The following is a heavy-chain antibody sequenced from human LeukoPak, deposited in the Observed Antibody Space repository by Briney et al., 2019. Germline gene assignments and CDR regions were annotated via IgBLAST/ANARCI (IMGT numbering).Heavy chain of an antibody. Sequence: SETLSLTCTVSGGSISSSSYYWGWIRQPPGKGLEWIGSIYYSGSTYYNPSLKSRVTISVDTSKNQFSLKLSSVTAADTAVYYCARQVEDSSSWYAYCGMDVWGQGTTVTVSS. J-gene: IGHJ6*02. D-gene: IGHD6-13*01. V-gene: IGHV4-39*01. CDR3: ARQVEDSSSWYAYCGMDV. CDR1: GGSISSSSYY. CDR2: IYYSGST.